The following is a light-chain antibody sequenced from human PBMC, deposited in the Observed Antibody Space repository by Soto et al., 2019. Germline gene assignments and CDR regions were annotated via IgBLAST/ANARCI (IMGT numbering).Light chain of an antibody. CDR3: QQYDNLPLT. Sequence: DIQMTQSPSSLSASVGDRVTITCRASQSISSYLNWYQQKPGKAPKLLIYDASALPRGVPSRFSGSGSGTDFTFTISSLQPEDIATYYCQQYDNLPLTFGGGTKVDIK. CDR2: DAS. V-gene: IGKV1-33*01. J-gene: IGKJ4*01. CDR1: QSISSY.